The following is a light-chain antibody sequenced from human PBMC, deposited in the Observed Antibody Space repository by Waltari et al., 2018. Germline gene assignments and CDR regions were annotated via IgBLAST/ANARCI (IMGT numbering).Light chain of an antibody. CDR3: CSYTDRSTMV. CDR2: EVS. CDR1: SSDVGAYNY. V-gene: IGLV2-8*01. Sequence: SALTQPPSASGSPGQSVSISCTGPSSDVGAYNYVPWYQQHPGKAPRLMIYEVSKRPSGVPDRFSGSKSGNTASLTVSGLQTEDEADYYCCSYTDRSTMVFGAGTKLTVL. J-gene: IGLJ3*02.